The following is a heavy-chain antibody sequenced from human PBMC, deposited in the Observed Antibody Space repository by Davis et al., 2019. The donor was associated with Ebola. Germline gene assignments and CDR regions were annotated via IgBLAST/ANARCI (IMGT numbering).Heavy chain of an antibody. CDR1: GFTFDDYA. J-gene: IGHJ6*02. CDR3: AKVSDRVDPTYYDILTGYYHPDYYYGMDV. D-gene: IGHD3-9*01. Sequence: PGGSLRLSSPASGFTFDDYAMHWVRQAPGKGLEWVSLISWDGGSTYYADSVKGRFTISRDNSKNSLYLQMNSLRAEDTALYYCAKVSDRVDPTYYDILTGYYHPDYYYGMDVWGQGTTVTVSS. V-gene: IGHV3-43D*03. CDR2: ISWDGGST.